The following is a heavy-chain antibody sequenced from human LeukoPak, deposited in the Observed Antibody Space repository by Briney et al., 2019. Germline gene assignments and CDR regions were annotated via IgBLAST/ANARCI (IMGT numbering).Heavy chain of an antibody. Sequence: PGGSLRLSCAASGFTFSSYGMHWVRQAPGKGLEWVAFIRYDGSNKYYADSVEGRFTISRDNSKNTLYLQMNSLRAEDTAVYYCAKDEYYYDSSGYWRWFDPWGQGTLVTVSS. J-gene: IGHJ5*02. CDR1: GFTFSSYG. D-gene: IGHD3-22*01. CDR2: IRYDGSNK. V-gene: IGHV3-30*02. CDR3: AKDEYYYDSSGYWRWFDP.